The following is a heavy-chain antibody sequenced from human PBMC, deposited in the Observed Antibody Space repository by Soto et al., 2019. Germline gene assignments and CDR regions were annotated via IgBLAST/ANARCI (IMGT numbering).Heavy chain of an antibody. D-gene: IGHD5-18*01. CDR3: TTAWILIYEGGY. CDR2: IRSKANSYAT. Sequence: EVQLVESGGGLVQPGGSLKLSCAASGFTFSGSAMHWVRQASGKGLERVGRIRSKANSYATAYAASVKGRFTISRDDSKNTAYLQMNSLKPEDTAAYYSTTAWILIYEGGYRGQGTLVTVAS. CDR1: GFTFSGSA. V-gene: IGHV3-73*02. J-gene: IGHJ4*02.